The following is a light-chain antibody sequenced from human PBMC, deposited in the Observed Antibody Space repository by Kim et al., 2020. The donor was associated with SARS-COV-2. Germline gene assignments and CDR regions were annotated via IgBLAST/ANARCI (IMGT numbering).Light chain of an antibody. J-gene: IGLJ3*02. CDR1: SGHSSYA. CDR3: QTWGIGLWV. CDR2: LASDGSH. V-gene: IGLV4-69*01. Sequence: QLVLTQSPSASASLGASVKLTCTLSSGHSSYAIAWHQQQPEKGPRFLMKLASDGSHSKGDGIPDRFSGSSSGAERYLTISSLQSEDEADYYCQTWGIGLWVFGGGTQLTVL.